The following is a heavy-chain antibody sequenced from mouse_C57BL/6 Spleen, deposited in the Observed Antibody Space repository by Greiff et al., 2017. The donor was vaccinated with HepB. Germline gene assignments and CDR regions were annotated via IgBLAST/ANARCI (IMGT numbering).Heavy chain of an antibody. D-gene: IGHD1-1*01. CDR3: TRSLLLRRYFDV. Sequence: EVKLEESGGGLVQPGGSMKLSCAASGFTFSDAWLAWVRQSPEKGLEWVAEIRNKANNHATYYAESVKGRFTISRHDSKSSVYLQMNSLRAEDTGIYYCTRSLLLRRYFDVWGTGTTVTVSS. CDR2: IRNKANNHAT. CDR1: GFTFSDAW. J-gene: IGHJ1*03. V-gene: IGHV6-6*01.